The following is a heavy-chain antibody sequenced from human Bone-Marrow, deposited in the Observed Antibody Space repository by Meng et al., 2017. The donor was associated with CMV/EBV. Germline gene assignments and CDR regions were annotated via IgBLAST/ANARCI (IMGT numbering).Heavy chain of an antibody. CDR2: ISSSGSTI. J-gene: IGHJ6*02. D-gene: IGHD1-26*01. Sequence: GESLKISCAASGFTFSDYYMGWIRQAPGKGLEWVSYISSSGSTIYYADSVKGRFTISRDNAKNSLYLQMNSLRAEDTALYYCARAVGPTIVDALDIWGQGTTVTVSS. CDR1: GFTFSDYY. V-gene: IGHV3-11*01. CDR3: ARAVGPTIVDALDI.